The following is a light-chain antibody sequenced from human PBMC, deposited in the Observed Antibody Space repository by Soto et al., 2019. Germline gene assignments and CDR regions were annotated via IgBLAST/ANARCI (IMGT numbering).Light chain of an antibody. CDR1: QNINSH. Sequence: QMTPSAYSLSAFVGYRVTIISRASQNINSHLNWYQQKPGPAPKLLIYPEFSLDTGVPSRFRGTGSGTDFTLTISSLQHEDYATYSCQQSYSIPFTFGPGTSVDIK. V-gene: IGKV1-39*01. CDR3: QQSYSIPFT. J-gene: IGKJ3*01. CDR2: PEF.